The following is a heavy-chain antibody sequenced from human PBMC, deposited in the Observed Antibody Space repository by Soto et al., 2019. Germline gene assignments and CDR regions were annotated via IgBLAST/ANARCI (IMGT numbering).Heavy chain of an antibody. Sequence: VKVSCKASGYTFTNHDVSWVRQAPGQGLEWMGWISVYNGNTNYAQKLQDRVTMTRDTSTGTAYMELRSLRSDDTAVYYCARTLVTAYYFYGMDVWGHGNT. CDR3: ARTLVTAYYFYGMDV. V-gene: IGHV1-18*01. D-gene: IGHD2-21*02. J-gene: IGHJ6*01. CDR1: GYTFTNHD. CDR2: ISVYNGNT.